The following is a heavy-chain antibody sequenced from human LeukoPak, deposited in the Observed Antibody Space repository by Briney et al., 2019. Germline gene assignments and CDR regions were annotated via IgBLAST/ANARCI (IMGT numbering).Heavy chain of an antibody. J-gene: IGHJ4*02. CDR3: VRETGWLFDF. CDR1: GFTFSSYW. V-gene: IGHV3-7*01. D-gene: IGHD5-12*01. CDR2: IKEDGSHK. Sequence: PGGSLRLSCAASGFTFSSYWMSWGRQAPGKGLEWVANIKEDGSHKYYLDSVKGRFTISRDNAKNSLFLQVNSLRAEDTAVYYCVRETGWLFDFWGQGTLVIVSS.